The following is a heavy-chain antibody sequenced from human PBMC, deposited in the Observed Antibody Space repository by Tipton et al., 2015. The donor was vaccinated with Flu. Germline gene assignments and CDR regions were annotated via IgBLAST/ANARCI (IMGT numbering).Heavy chain of an antibody. D-gene: IGHD3-3*01. Sequence: ALRLSCAASGFTFSGYSMNWVRQAPGKGLEWVSSISSSSSYIYYADSVKGRFTISRDNAKNSLYLQMNSLRAEDTAVYYCARAGWSPYDFWSGYYISFFDYWGQGTLVTVSS. J-gene: IGHJ4*02. CDR1: GFTFSGYS. CDR3: ARAGWSPYDFWSGYYISFFDY. CDR2: ISSSSSYI. V-gene: IGHV3-21*01.